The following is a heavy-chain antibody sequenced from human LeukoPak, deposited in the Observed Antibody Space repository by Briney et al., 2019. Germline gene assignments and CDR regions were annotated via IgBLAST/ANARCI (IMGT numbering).Heavy chain of an antibody. J-gene: IGHJ4*02. CDR1: GFTFSSYS. D-gene: IGHD3-3*01. V-gene: IGHV3-48*01. CDR2: ISSSSSTI. Sequence: GGSLRLSCAASGFTFSSYSMNWVRQAPGEGLEWGSYISSSSSTIYYADSVKGRFTISRENAKNSLYLQMNSLRAEDTAVYYCARAFWSGYLCDYWGQGTLVTVSS. CDR3: ARAFWSGYLCDY.